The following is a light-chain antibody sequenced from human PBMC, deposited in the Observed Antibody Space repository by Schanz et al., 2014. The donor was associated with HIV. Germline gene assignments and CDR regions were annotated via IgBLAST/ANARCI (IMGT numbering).Light chain of an antibody. CDR1: SSDVGGYNF. CDR3: SSYAGSNNFGV. CDR2: EVS. V-gene: IGLV2-8*01. Sequence: QSALTQPASASGSPGQSVTISCSGTSSDVGGYNFVSWYQHHPGKAPKLIIYEVSQRPSGVPDRFSGSKSGNTASLTVSGLQAEDEADYYCSSYAGSNNFGVFGGGTQLTVL. J-gene: IGLJ3*02.